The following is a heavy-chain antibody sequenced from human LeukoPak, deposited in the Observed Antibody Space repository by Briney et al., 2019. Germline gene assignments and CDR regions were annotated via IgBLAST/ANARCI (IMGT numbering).Heavy chain of an antibody. D-gene: IGHD2-15*01. V-gene: IGHV4-31*03. CDR3: ARGESGGSGWFDP. Sequence: SETLSLTCTVSGGSISSGGYYWSWIRQHPGKGLEWIGYINYSGNIYYNPSLKSRVIISVDTSKNQFSLKLSSVTAADTAVYYCARGESGGSGWFDPWGQGTLVTVS. CDR2: INYSGNI. CDR1: GGSISSGGYY. J-gene: IGHJ5*02.